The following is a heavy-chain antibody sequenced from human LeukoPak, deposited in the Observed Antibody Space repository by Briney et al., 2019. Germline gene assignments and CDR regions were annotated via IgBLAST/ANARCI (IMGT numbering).Heavy chain of an antibody. V-gene: IGHV1-2*06. J-gene: IGHJ3*02. D-gene: IGHD1-26*01. CDR2: INPNRGGT. CDR3: ARDLGATIRGFDI. Sequence: ASVKVSCKASGYTFTGYYMHWVRQAPGQGLEWMGRINPNRGGTNYAQKFQGRITMLRDTSISTAYMELSRLRSDDTAVYYCARDLGATIRGFDIWGQGTMVTVSS. CDR1: GYTFTGYY.